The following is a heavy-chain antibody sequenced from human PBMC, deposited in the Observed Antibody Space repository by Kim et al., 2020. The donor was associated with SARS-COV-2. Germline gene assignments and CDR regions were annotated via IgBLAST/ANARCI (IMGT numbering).Heavy chain of an antibody. D-gene: IGHD3-10*01. J-gene: IGHJ5*02. Sequence: GGSLRLSCAASGFTFSDYYMSWIRQAPGKGPEWVSYISSSSSYTNYADSVKGRFTISRDNAKNSLYLQMNSLRAEDTAVYYCARDYYGSGRYGWFDPWGQGTLPTVSS. CDR2: ISSSSSYT. CDR3: ARDYYGSGRYGWFDP. V-gene: IGHV3-11*06. CDR1: GFTFSDYY.